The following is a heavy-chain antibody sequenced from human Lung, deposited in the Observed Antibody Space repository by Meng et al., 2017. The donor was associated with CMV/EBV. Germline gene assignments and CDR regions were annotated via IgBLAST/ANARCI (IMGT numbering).Heavy chain of an antibody. Sequence: QARLVQCGGEVKKLGDSGKVSCMASGYTFTNYGITGVREAPGEGLEWMGWINAYNGDTNYVQTLQGRVTMTTDTSTSTAYMELRSLRSDDTAVYYCARVEVGITSGDYWGQGTLVTVSS. J-gene: IGHJ4*02. CDR2: INAYNGDT. CDR1: GYTFTNYG. CDR3: ARVEVGITSGDY. D-gene: IGHD1-26*01. V-gene: IGHV1-18*01.